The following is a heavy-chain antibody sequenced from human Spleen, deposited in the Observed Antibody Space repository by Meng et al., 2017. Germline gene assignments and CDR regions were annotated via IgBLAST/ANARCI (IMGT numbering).Heavy chain of an antibody. CDR2: IIPILGIA. V-gene: IGHV1-69*04. D-gene: IGHD3-9*01. J-gene: IGHJ4*02. CDR3: AREDAYYDILTGYYYAYYFDY. Sequence: SVKVSCKASGYTFTSYGISWVRQAPGQGLEWMGRIIPILGIANYAQKFQGRVTITADKSTSTAYMELSSLRSEDTAVYYCAREDAYYDILTGYYYAYYFDYWGQGTLVTVSS. CDR1: GYTFTSYG.